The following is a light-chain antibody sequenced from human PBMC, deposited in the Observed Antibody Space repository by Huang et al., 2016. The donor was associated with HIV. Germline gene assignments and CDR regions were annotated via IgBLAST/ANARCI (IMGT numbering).Light chain of an antibody. J-gene: IGKJ1*01. CDR3: QESYSTPWT. CDR1: QNIRNY. V-gene: IGKV1-39*01. Sequence: DIQMTQSPSSQSASVGDRVTITGRASQNIRNYLNWYQQKPGKAPNLLIYAASTLQTGVPSRFSGSGSGTDFTLTISSLQPEDFATYYCQESYSTPWTFGQGTKVEI. CDR2: AAS.